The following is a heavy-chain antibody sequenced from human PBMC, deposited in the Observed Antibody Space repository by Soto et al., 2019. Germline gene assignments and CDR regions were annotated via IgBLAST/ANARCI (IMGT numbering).Heavy chain of an antibody. CDR1: GFTFSSYA. V-gene: IGHV3-23*01. CDR2: ISGSGGST. CDR3: AKDSPGIAAAGKRFPADLYYYMDV. D-gene: IGHD6-13*01. J-gene: IGHJ6*03. Sequence: GGSLRLSCAASGFTFSSYAMSWVRQAPGKGLEWVSAISGSGGSTYYADSVKGRFTISRDNSKNTLYLQMNSLRAEDTAVYYCAKDSPGIAAAGKRFPADLYYYMDVWGKGTTVTVSS.